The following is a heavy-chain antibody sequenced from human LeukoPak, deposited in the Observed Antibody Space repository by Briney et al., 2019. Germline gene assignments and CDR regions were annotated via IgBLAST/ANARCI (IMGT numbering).Heavy chain of an antibody. V-gene: IGHV1-24*01. CDR2: FDPEDGET. D-gene: IGHD5-18*01. J-gene: IGHJ6*03. CDR3: ARTTEGGCTYGYFYYYYMDV. CDR1: GYTLTQLS. Sequence: ASVKVSCKVSGYTLTQLSMHWVRQAPGKGLEWMGGFDPEDGETIYAQKFQGRVTMTEDTSTDTAYMELSSLRSEDTAVYYCARTTEGGCTYGYFYYYYMDVWGKGTTVTISS.